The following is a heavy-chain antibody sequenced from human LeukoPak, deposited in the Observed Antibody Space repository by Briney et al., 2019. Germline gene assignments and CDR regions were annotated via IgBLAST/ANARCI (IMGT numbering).Heavy chain of an antibody. V-gene: IGHV3-30-3*01. CDR1: GFTFSSYA. CDR2: ISYDGSNK. D-gene: IGHD1-7*01. Sequence: GGSLRLSCAASGFTFSSYAMHWVRQAPGKGLEWVAVISYDGSNKYYADSVKGRFTISRDNSKNTLYLQMNSLRAEDTAVYYCARGPLGITGTTWLDPWGQGTLVTVSS. CDR3: ARGPLGITGTTWLDP. J-gene: IGHJ5*02.